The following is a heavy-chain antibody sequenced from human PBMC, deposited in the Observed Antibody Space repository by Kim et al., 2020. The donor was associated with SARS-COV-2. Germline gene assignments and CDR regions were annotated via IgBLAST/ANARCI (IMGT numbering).Heavy chain of an antibody. Sequence: SETLSLTCTVSGGSISSYYWSWIRQPPGKGLEWIGYIYYSGSTNYNPSLKSRVTISVDTSKNQFSLKLSSVTAADTAVYYCARAPERGYDFWSVNYYYYGMDVWGQGTTVTVSS. CDR2: IYYSGST. CDR3: ARAPERGYDFWSVNYYYYGMDV. D-gene: IGHD3-3*01. V-gene: IGHV4-59*13. CDR1: GGSISSYY. J-gene: IGHJ6*02.